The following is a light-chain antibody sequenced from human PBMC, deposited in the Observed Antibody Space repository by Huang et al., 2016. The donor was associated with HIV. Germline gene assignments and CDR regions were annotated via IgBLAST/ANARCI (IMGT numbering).Light chain of an antibody. J-gene: IGKJ1*01. CDR3: QQHNTWPRT. V-gene: IGKV3-15*01. CDR2: AAS. CDR1: QSVGSN. Sequence: EIVMTQSPATLSVSPGERATLSCRASQSVGSNLAWYQQRRGQAPRLLIYAASTRASGTPARFSGSGSGTEFTLTVSSPQSEDFAVYYCQQHNTWPRTFGQGTRV.